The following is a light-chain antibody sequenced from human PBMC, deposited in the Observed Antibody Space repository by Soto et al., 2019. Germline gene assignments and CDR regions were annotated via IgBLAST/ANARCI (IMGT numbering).Light chain of an antibody. CDR3: QQYVSSPQT. CDR1: QSISSSY. J-gene: IGKJ1*01. V-gene: IGKV3-20*01. Sequence: EIVLTQSPGTLSLSPGERATLSCRASQSISSSYLAWYQQKPGQAPRLLIYGASRRATGIPDRFSGRESGTDFTLTITTLEPEDFAMYFCQQYVSSPQTFGQGTKVDIK. CDR2: GAS.